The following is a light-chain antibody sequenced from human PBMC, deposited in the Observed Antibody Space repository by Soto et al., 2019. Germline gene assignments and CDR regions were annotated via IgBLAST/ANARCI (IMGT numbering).Light chain of an antibody. CDR1: QSISSSH. V-gene: IGKV3-20*01. CDR3: QQFDTSPWT. Sequence: EIVLTQSPGTLSLSPGERATLSCRASQSISSSHLAWYQQNPGQAPRLLIYGASTRATGITGRFSGSGSETDFTLTISRLEPEDFAVYYCQQFDTSPWTFGQGTKVEIK. CDR2: GAS. J-gene: IGKJ1*01.